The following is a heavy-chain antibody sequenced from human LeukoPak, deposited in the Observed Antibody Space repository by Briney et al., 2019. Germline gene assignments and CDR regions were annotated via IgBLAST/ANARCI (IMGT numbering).Heavy chain of an antibody. J-gene: IGHJ4*02. V-gene: IGHV1-24*01. Sequence: ASVKVSCKVSGYTHTELSMHWVRQAPGKGLEWMGGFDPEDGETIYAQKFQGRVTMTEDTSTDTAYMELSSLRSEDTAVYYCATNRGYSYGYYLDYWGQGTLVTVSS. CDR2: FDPEDGET. CDR1: GYTHTELS. D-gene: IGHD5-18*01. CDR3: ATNRGYSYGYYLDY.